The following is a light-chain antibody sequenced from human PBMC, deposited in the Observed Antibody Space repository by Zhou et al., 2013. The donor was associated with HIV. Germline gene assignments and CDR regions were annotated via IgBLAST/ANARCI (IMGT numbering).Light chain of an antibody. CDR2: GAS. Sequence: EIVLTQSPGTLSLSPGERATLSCRASQTVRSNYVAWYQQRSGQAPRLLIYGASTRATGIPARFSGSGSGTEFTLTISSLQSEDFAVYYCQQYNNWLGTFGQGTKVEIK. CDR3: QQYNNWLGT. V-gene: IGKV3-15*01. J-gene: IGKJ1*01. CDR1: QTVRSN.